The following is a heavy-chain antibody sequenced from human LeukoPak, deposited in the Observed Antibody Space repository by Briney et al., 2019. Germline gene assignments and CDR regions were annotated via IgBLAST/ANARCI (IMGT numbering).Heavy chain of an antibody. CDR3: ARAGPTMIVVVTDHYGMDV. D-gene: IGHD3-22*01. J-gene: IGHJ6*02. CDR2: ISAYNGNT. V-gene: IGHV1-18*01. Sequence: ASVKVSCKASGYTFTSYGISWVRQAPGQGLEWMGWISAYNGNTNYAQKLQGRVTMTTDTSTSTAYMELRSLRSDDTAVYSCARAGPTMIVVVTDHYGMDVWGQGTTVTVSS. CDR1: GYTFTSYG.